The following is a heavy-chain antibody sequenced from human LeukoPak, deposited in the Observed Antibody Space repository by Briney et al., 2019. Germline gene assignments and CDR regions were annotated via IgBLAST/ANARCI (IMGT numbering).Heavy chain of an antibody. CDR2: ISSSSSYI. CDR3: ARDRLTTVTTPEYFQH. J-gene: IGHJ1*01. Sequence: GGSLRLSCAASGFTFSSYSMNWVRQAPGKGLEWVSSISSSSSYIYYADSVKGRFTISRDNAKNSLYLQMNSLRAEDTAVYYCARDRLTTVTTPEYFQHWGQGTLVTVSS. D-gene: IGHD4-17*01. V-gene: IGHV3-21*01. CDR1: GFTFSSYS.